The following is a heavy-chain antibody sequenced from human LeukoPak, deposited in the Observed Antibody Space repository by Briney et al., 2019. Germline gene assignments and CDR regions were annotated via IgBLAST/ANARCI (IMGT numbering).Heavy chain of an antibody. CDR1: GFTFSSYP. Sequence: PGGSLRLSCAASGFTFSSYPMHWVRQAPGKGLEWVTIISYDGSDKYYADSVKGRFTISRDNAKNSLYLQMNSLRAEDTAVYYCARTPLEINGGSYPNWFDPWGQGTLVTVSS. J-gene: IGHJ5*02. D-gene: IGHD1-26*01. CDR3: ARTPLEINGGSYPNWFDP. CDR2: ISYDGSDK. V-gene: IGHV3-30*04.